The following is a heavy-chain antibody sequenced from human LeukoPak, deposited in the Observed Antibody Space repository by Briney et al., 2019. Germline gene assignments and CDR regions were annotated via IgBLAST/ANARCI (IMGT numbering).Heavy chain of an antibody. CDR1: GYSFTSFW. CDR3: ARRTRAGYYFDS. J-gene: IGHJ4*02. CDR2: IYPGDSHI. Sequence: GESLKISCKGSGYSFTSFWIGWVRRMPGKGLEWMGIIYPGDSHIKYSPSFQGQVTISADKSINTAYLQWSSLAASDTAMYYCARRTRAGYYFDSWGQGTLVAVSS. D-gene: IGHD2-15*01. V-gene: IGHV5-51*01.